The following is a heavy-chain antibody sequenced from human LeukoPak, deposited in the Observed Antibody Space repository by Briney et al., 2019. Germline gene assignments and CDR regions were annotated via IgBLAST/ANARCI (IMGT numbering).Heavy chain of an antibody. CDR3: ARGGDIVVVPAAPHYYGMDV. CDR2: IYYSGST. J-gene: IGHJ6*04. CDR1: GGSISSGDYY. Sequence: PSETLSLTCTVPGGSISSGDYYRSWIRQPPGKGLEWIGYIYYSGSTYYNPSLKSRVTISVDTSKNQFSLKLSSVTAADTAVYYCARGGDIVVVPAAPHYYGMDVWGKGTTVTVSS. V-gene: IGHV4-30-4*01. D-gene: IGHD2-2*01.